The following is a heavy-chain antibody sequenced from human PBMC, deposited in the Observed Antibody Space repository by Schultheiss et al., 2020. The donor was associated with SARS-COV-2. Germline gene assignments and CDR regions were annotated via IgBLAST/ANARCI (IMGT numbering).Heavy chain of an antibody. Sequence: SETLSLTCAVYGGSFSGYYWGWIRQHPGKGLEWIGYIYYSGSTNYNPSLKSRVTMSVDTSKNQFSLKLSSVTAADTAVYYCARVVVVAATLGWFDPWGQGTLVTVSS. CDR3: ARVVVVAATLGWFDP. J-gene: IGHJ5*02. D-gene: IGHD2-15*01. CDR1: GGSFSGYY. V-gene: IGHV4-59*08. CDR2: IYYSGST.